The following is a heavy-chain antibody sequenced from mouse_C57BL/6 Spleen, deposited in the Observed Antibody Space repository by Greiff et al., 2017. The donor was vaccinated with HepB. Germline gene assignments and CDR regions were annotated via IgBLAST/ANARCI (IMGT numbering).Heavy chain of an antibody. Sequence: VQLQQPGAELVKPGASVKMSCKASGYTFTSYWITWVKQRPGQGLEWIGDIYPGSGSTNYNEKFKSKATLTVDTSSSTAYMQLSSLTSEDSAVYYWARADGSSCAMDYSGQGTSVTFSS. CDR1: GYTFTSYW. CDR3: ARADGSSCAMDY. V-gene: IGHV1-55*01. D-gene: IGHD1-1*01. J-gene: IGHJ4*01. CDR2: IYPGSGST.